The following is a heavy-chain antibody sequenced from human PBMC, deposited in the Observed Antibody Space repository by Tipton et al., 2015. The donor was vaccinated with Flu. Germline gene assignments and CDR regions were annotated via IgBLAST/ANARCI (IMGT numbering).Heavy chain of an antibody. CDR1: GGSISSSNW. Sequence: GSLRLSCAVSGGSISSSNWWSWVRQPPGKGLEWIGEIYHSGSTNYNPSLKSRVTISVDKSKNQFSLKLSSVTAADTAVYYCARDRRARTAAGGVDWGRGTLVTVSS. CDR2: IYHSGST. D-gene: IGHD4-23*01. V-gene: IGHV4-4*02. CDR3: ARDRRARTAAGGVD. J-gene: IGHJ4*02.